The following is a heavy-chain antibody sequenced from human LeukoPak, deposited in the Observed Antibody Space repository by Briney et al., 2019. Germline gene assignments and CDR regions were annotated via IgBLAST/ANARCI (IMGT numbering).Heavy chain of an antibody. D-gene: IGHD3-10*02. V-gene: IGHV3-48*03. CDR2: ISSSGSTI. CDR3: AELGITMIGGV. CDR1: GFTFSSYE. J-gene: IGHJ6*04. Sequence: GGSLRLCCAASGFTFSSYEMNWVRQAPGKGLKWVSYISSSGSTIYYADSVKGRFTISRDNAKNSLYLQMNSLRAEDTAVYYCAELGITMIGGVWGKGTTVTISS.